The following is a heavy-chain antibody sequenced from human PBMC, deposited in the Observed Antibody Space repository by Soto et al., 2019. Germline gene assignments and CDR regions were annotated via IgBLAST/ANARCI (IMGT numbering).Heavy chain of an antibody. CDR3: AKDIYRSDGSSWYYYYYGMDV. V-gene: IGHV3-23*01. CDR2: ISGSGGST. J-gene: IGHJ6*02. CDR1: GFTFSSYA. Sequence: GGSLRLSCSASGFTFSSYAMSWVRQAPGKGLEWVSAISGSGGSTYYADSVKGRFTISRDNSKNTLYLQMNSLRAEDTAVYYCAKDIYRSDGSSWYYYYYGMDVWGQGTTVTVSS. D-gene: IGHD6-13*01.